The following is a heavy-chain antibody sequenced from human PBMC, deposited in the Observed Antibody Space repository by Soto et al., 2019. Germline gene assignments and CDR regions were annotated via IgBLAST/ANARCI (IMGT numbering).Heavy chain of an antibody. CDR1: GGSVNSHA. CDR3: ARSRNVAEFNDYGGNYHGFDI. Sequence: VQLEQSGAEVKKAGSSVKISCKAFGGSVNSHAISWVRQAPGQGLEWMGGIIPMFGTPTYAQRFQAGVTISADESTSTVYLDLSSLRSEDTAMYYCARSRNVAEFNDYGGNYHGFDIWGQGTMVTVSS. J-gene: IGHJ3*02. D-gene: IGHD4-17*01. V-gene: IGHV1-69*01. CDR2: IIPMFGTP.